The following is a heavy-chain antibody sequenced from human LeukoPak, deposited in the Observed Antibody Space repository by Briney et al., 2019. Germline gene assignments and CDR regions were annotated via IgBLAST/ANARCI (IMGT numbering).Heavy chain of an antibody. CDR3: ARRGDDYDSSAYYH. CDR2: VNPNSGNT. Sequence: ASVKVSCKASRGTFSSYAINWVRQAPGQGLEWMGWVNPNSGNTGYAQKFQGRVTMTMDPSISTAYMELSSLRSEDTAVYYCARRGDDYDSSAYYHWGQGTLVTVSS. V-gene: IGHV1-8*02. D-gene: IGHD3-22*01. J-gene: IGHJ4*02. CDR1: RGTFSSYA.